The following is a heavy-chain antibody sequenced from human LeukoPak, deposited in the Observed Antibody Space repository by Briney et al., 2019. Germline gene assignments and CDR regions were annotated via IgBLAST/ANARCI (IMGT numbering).Heavy chain of an antibody. J-gene: IGHJ3*02. D-gene: IGHD1-1*01. V-gene: IGHV1-2*02. CDR3: ARDLGLEPRGSAFDI. Sequence: GASVKVSCKASGYTFTGYYMHWVRQAPGQGLEWMGWINPNSGGTNYAQKFQGRVTMTRDTSISTAYMELSRLRSDDTAVYYCARDLGLEPRGSAFDIWGQGTMVTVSS. CDR1: GYTFTGYY. CDR2: INPNSGGT.